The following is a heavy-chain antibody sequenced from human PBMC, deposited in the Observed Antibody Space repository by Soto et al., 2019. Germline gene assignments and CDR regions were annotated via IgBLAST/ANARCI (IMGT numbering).Heavy chain of an antibody. CDR2: ISGSGGST. D-gene: IGHD3-3*01. CDR1: GFTFSSYA. Sequence: GGSLRLSCAASGFTFSSYAMSWVRQAPGKGLEWVSAISGSGGSTYYADSVKGRFTISRDNSKNTLYLQMNSLRAEDTAVYYCAKSGRGPYYDFWSGYYTEAFDIWGQGTMVTVSS. V-gene: IGHV3-23*01. J-gene: IGHJ3*02. CDR3: AKSGRGPYYDFWSGYYTEAFDI.